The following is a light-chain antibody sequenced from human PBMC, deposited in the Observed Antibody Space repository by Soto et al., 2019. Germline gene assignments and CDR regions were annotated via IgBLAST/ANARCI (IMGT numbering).Light chain of an antibody. J-gene: IGKJ2*01. CDR1: QSVGNA. V-gene: IGKV3-15*01. CDR2: DAS. Sequence: EIVMTQSPATLSVSPGERATLSCRASQSVGNALAWIQQKPGQAPRLLFYDASARAIDIPARFSGSGSGTEFTLTISSLQSEDLAVYVCQQYNSWPHTFGQGTKLEIK. CDR3: QQYNSWPHT.